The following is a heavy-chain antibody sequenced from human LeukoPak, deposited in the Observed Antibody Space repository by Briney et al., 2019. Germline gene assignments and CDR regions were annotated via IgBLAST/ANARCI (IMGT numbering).Heavy chain of an antibody. D-gene: IGHD3-10*01. V-gene: IGHV4-34*01. CDR2: INHSGST. Sequence: KPSETLSLTCAVYGGSFSGYYWSWIRQPPGKGLEWIGEINHSGSTNYNPSLKSRVTISVDTSKNQFSPKLSSVTAADTAVYYCARGPDYYGSGSYMWGQGTLVTVSS. J-gene: IGHJ4*02. CDR3: ARGPDYYGSGSYM. CDR1: GGSFSGYY.